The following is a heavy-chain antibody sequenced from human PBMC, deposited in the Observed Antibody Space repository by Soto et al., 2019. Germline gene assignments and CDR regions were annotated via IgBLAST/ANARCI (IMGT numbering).Heavy chain of an antibody. CDR2: IYYSGST. CDR3: ARAFLDWLSFSGNTEFDY. D-gene: IGHD3-9*01. J-gene: IGHJ4*02. Sequence: SETLSLTCTVSGGSISSGDYYWSWIRQPPGKGLEWIGYIYYSGSTYYNPSLKSRVTISVDTSKNQFSLKLSSVTAADTAVYYCARAFLDWLSFSGNTEFDYWGQGTLVTVSS. CDR1: GGSISSGDYY. V-gene: IGHV4-30-4*01.